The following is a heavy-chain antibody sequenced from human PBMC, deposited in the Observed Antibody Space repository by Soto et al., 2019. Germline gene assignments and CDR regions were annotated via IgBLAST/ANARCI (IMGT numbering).Heavy chain of an antibody. J-gene: IGHJ4*02. CDR2: ISYDGSNK. V-gene: IGHV3-30-3*01. CDR3: ARVATVVTPGLFDY. D-gene: IGHD4-17*01. Sequence: GGSLRLSCAASGFTFSSYAMHWVRQAPGKGLEWVAVISYDGSNKYYADSVKGRFTISRDNSKNTLYLQMNSLRAEDTAVYYCARVATVVTPGLFDYWGQGT. CDR1: GFTFSSYA.